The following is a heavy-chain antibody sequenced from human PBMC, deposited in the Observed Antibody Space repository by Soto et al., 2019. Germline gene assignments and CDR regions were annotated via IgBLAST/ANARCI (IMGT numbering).Heavy chain of an antibody. CDR3: ARYPSEYGGNFEGWFEP. CDR2: IIPIFGTT. Sequence: QVQLVQSGAGVKKPGSSVNVSCKASGVTFSTYAISWVRQAPGQGLEWMGGIIPIFGTTNYAQKFQGRVTITADKSTTTAYMELSSLRSEDTAVYYWARYPSEYGGNFEGWFEPWGQGTLVTVSS. CDR1: GVTFSTYA. J-gene: IGHJ5*02. V-gene: IGHV1-69*06. D-gene: IGHD2-21*02.